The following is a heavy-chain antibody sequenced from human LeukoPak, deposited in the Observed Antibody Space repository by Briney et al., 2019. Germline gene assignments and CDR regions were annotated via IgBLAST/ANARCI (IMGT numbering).Heavy chain of an antibody. CDR3: ARDPLGIVGATPGY. J-gene: IGHJ4*02. Sequence: GGSLSLSCAASGSTFSSYSMNWVRQAPGKGLEWLSYISSSSSTISYADSVRGRFTISRDNAKNSLYLQMNSLRAEDTAVYYCARDPLGIVGATPGYWGQGTLVTVSS. D-gene: IGHD1-26*01. CDR2: ISSSSSTI. CDR1: GSTFSSYS. V-gene: IGHV3-48*01.